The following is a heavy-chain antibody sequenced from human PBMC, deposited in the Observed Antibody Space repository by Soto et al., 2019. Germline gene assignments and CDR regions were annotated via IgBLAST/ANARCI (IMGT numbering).Heavy chain of an antibody. CDR3: ARDSFPDTAMVNWFDP. CDR2: IYYSGST. D-gene: IGHD5-18*01. V-gene: IGHV4-30-4*01. J-gene: IGHJ5*02. Sequence: PSETLSLTCTVSGGSISSGDYYWSWIRQPPGKGLEWIGYIYYSGSTYYNPSLKSRVTISVDTSKNQFSLQLNSVTPEDTAVYYCARDSFPDTAMVNWFDPWGQGTLVTVSS. CDR1: GGSISSGDYY.